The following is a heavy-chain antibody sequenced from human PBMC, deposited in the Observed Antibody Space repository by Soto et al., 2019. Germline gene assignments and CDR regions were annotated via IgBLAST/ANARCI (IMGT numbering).Heavy chain of an antibody. Sequence: ASVKVSCKASGYTFTSYAMHWVRQAPGQRLEWMGWINAGNGNAKYSQKFQGRVTITRDTSASTAYMELSSLRSEDTAVYYCARAPLRFLEWLFYWGQGTLVTVS. D-gene: IGHD3-3*01. V-gene: IGHV1-3*01. J-gene: IGHJ4*02. CDR3: ARAPLRFLEWLFY. CDR1: GYTFTSYA. CDR2: INAGNGNA.